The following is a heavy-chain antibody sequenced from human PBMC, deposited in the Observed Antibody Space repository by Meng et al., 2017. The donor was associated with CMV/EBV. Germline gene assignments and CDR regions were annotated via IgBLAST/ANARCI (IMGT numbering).Heavy chain of an antibody. D-gene: IGHD2-2*01. CDR2: ISSSSSYI. V-gene: IGHV3-21*01. Sequence: GGSLRLSCAASGFTFSSYSMNWVRQAPGKGLEWVSSISSSSSYIYYADSVKGRFTISRDNAKDSLYLQMNSLRAEETAVYYCARDSTPIHYGMDVWGQGTTVTVSS. CDR1: GFTFSSYS. CDR3: ARDSTPIHYGMDV. J-gene: IGHJ6*02.